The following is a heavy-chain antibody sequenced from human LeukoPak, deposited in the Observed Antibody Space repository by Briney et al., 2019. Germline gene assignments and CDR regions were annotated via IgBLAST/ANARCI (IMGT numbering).Heavy chain of an antibody. CDR2: ISGSGGST. Sequence: PSGGSLRLSCAASGFTFSSYAMSWVRQAPGKGLEWVSAISGSGGSTYYADSVKGRFTISRDNSKNTLYLQMNSLRAEDTAVYYCAKDGGQYSSGCYASEFDYWGQGTLVTVSS. D-gene: IGHD6-19*01. CDR1: GFTFSSYA. J-gene: IGHJ4*02. V-gene: IGHV3-23*01. CDR3: AKDGGQYSSGCYASEFDY.